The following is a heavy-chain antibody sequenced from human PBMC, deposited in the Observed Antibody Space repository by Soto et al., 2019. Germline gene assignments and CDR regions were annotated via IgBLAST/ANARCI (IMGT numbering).Heavy chain of an antibody. CDR3: AREVRLAY. CDR2: ISSSSSST. V-gene: IGHV3-48*01. D-gene: IGHD6-6*01. J-gene: IGHJ4*02. CDR1: GFTFSSFS. Sequence: ESGGGLVQPGGSLRLSCAASGFTFSSFSMNWVRQAPGKGLEWVSYISSSSSSTYYADSVKGRFTISRDNAKNSLFLQMNSLRAEDTAMYYCAREVRLAYWGQGTLVTVSS.